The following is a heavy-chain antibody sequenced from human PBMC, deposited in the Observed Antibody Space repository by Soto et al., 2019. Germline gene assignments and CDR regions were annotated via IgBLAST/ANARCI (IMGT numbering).Heavy chain of an antibody. CDR2: INAANGNT. CDR3: ASAPYGSGSYSPDYFAY. J-gene: IGHJ4*02. CDR1: GYIFTNYA. V-gene: IGHV1-3*01. Sequence: ASVKVSCKASGYIFTNYAMHWVRQAPGQRLEWMGWINAANGNTKYSQKFQGRVTITTDTSASTAYMELSSLRSEDTAVYYCASAPYGSGSYSPDYFAYWGQGTLVTVSS. D-gene: IGHD3-10*01.